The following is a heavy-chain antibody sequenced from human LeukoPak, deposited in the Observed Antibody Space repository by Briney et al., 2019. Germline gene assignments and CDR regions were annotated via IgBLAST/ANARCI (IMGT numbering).Heavy chain of an antibody. CDR1: GGSFSGYY. D-gene: IGHD3-10*01. CDR2: INHSGST. CDR3: ARDGYYYGSGTPTGIGY. Sequence: SETLSLTCAVYGGSFSGYYWSWIRQPPGKGLEWIGEINHSGSTNYNPSLKSRVTISVDTSKNQFSLKLSSVTAADTAVYYCARDGYYYGSGTPTGIGYWGQGTLVTVSS. V-gene: IGHV4-34*01. J-gene: IGHJ4*02.